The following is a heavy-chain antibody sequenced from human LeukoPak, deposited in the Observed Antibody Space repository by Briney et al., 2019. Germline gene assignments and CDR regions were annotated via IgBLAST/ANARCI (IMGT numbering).Heavy chain of an antibody. D-gene: IGHD5/OR15-5a*01. CDR2: IWYDGSNK. CDR1: GFTFSNHG. Sequence: GGSLRLSCAASGFTFSNHGMHWVRQAPGKGLEWVAVIWYDGSNKYYADSVKGRFTISRDNTKNTLYLQMNSLRVEDTAVYYCARDLSSRRLDYWGQGTLVTVSS. J-gene: IGHJ4*02. V-gene: IGHV3-33*01. CDR3: ARDLSSRRLDY.